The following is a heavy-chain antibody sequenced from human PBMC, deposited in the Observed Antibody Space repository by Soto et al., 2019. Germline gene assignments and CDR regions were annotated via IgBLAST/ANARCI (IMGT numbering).Heavy chain of an antibody. D-gene: IGHD2-2*01. CDR1: GFSLSTRGVG. CDR2: IYWNDDK. CDR3: AHLYDPTDIVVVPAAIRASDI. Sequence: SGPTLVNPTQTLTLTCTFSGFSLSTRGVGVGWIRQPPGKALEWLALIYWNDDKRYSPSLKSRLTITKDTSKNQVVLTMTNMDPVDTATYYCAHLYDPTDIVVVPAAIRASDIWGQGTMVTVSS. J-gene: IGHJ3*02. V-gene: IGHV2-5*01.